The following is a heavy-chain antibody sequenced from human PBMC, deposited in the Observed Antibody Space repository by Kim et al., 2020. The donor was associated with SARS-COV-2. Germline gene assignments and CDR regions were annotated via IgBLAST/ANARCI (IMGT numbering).Heavy chain of an antibody. D-gene: IGHD3-22*01. CDR3: ANNVVNSGYYDSSGRHFDY. CDR2: ISYDGSNK. CDR1: GFTFSSYG. V-gene: IGHV3-30*18. Sequence: GGSLRLSCAASGFTFSSYGMHWVRQAPGKGLEWVAVISYDGSNKYYADSVKGRFTISRDNSKNTLYLQMNSLRAEDTAVYYCANNVVNSGYYDSSGRHFDYWGQGTLVTVSS. J-gene: IGHJ4*02.